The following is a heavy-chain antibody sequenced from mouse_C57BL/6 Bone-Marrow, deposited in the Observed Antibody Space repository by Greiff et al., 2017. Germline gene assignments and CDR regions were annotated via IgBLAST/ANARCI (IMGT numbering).Heavy chain of an antibody. CDR2: IDPSDSYT. D-gene: IGHD3-2*02. V-gene: IGHV1-59*01. Sequence: QVQLQQPGAELVRPGTSVKLSCKASGYTFTSYWMHWVKQRPGQGLEWIGVIDPSDSYTNYNQKFKGKATLTVDTSSSPAYLQLSSLTAEDAAVYYCAREGQLRLREEFDYWGQGTTLTVSS. CDR3: AREGQLRLREEFDY. CDR1: GYTFTSYW. J-gene: IGHJ2*01.